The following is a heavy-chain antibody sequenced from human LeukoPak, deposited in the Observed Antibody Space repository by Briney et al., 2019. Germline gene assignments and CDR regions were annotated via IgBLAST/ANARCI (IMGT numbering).Heavy chain of an antibody. Sequence: PSETLSLTCTVSGGSISSYYWSWIRQPPGKGLEWIGYIYYSGSTNYNPSLKSRVTISVDTSKNQFSLKLRSVTAADRAVYYCARLYCSSTSCYGGPYYYYYYGMDVWGQGTTVTVSS. CDR2: IYYSGST. D-gene: IGHD2-2*01. CDR3: ARLYCSSTSCYGGPYYYYYYGMDV. V-gene: IGHV4-59*01. CDR1: GGSISSYY. J-gene: IGHJ6*02.